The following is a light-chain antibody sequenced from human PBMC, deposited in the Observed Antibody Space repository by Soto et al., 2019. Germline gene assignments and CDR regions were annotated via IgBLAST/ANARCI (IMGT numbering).Light chain of an antibody. CDR2: DVS. CDR1: SSDVGRYNH. CDR3: SSYTGSSTLVV. Sequence: QSALTQPPSVSGSPGQSVSISRTGTSSDVGRYNHVSWYQQPPGTAPKLMIYDVSNRPSGVPDRFSGSKSGNTASLTISGLQAEDEAEYYCSSYTGSSTLVVFGGGTKLTVL. J-gene: IGLJ2*01. V-gene: IGLV2-18*02.